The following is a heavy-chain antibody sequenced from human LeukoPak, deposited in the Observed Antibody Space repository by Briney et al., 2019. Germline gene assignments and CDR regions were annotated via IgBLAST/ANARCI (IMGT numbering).Heavy chain of an antibody. CDR3: ARDTRFGEEGQKNAFDI. J-gene: IGHJ3*02. V-gene: IGHV1-18*01. D-gene: IGHD3-10*01. CDR1: GYTFTIYG. CDR2: ISGHNGNT. Sequence: GASVTVSCKASGYTFTIYGISWVRQAPGQGLEWMGWISGHNGNTNYAQKFQGRVTITTDTSTSTAYMELRSLRSDDTAVYYCARDTRFGEEGQKNAFDIWGQGTMVTVSS.